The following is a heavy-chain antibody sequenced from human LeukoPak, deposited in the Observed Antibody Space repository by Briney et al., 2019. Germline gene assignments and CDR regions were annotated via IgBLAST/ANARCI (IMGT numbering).Heavy chain of an antibody. J-gene: IGHJ5*02. CDR3: ARGPRNDP. CDR1: GYPFTTYE. Sequence: ASVKVSCKTSGYPFTTYEINWVRQAAGQGLEWMGWVHPDSGNTAYAQKFQGRVTMTRDTSISTTYMELSGLRSDDTAVYFCARGPRNDPWGQGTLVTVSS. D-gene: IGHD1-14*01. V-gene: IGHV1-8*01. CDR2: VHPDSGNT.